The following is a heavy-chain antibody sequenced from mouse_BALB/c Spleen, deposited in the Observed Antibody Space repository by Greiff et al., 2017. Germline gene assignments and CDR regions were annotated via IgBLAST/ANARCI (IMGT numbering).Heavy chain of an antibody. V-gene: IGHV6-6*02. CDR3: TRVDYRYDVFAY. CDR2: IRLKSNNYAT. D-gene: IGHD2-14*01. J-gene: IGHJ3*01. Sequence: EVKLVESGGGLVQPGGSMKLSCVASGFTFSNYWMNWVRQSPEKGLEWVAEIRLKSNNYATHYAESVKGRFTISRDDSKSSVYLQMNNLRAEDTGIYYCTRVDYRYDVFAYWGQGTLVTVSA. CDR1: GFTFSNYW.